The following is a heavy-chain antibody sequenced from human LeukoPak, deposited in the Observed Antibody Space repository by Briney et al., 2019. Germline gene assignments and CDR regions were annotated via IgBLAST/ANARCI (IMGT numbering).Heavy chain of an antibody. CDR1: GFTFSSYA. CDR3: AREAISGVGEDY. D-gene: IGHD3-3*01. J-gene: IGHJ4*02. CDR2: ISYDGSNK. V-gene: IGHV3-30-3*01. Sequence: GGSLRLSCAASGFTFSSYAMHWVRQAPGKGLEWVAVISYDGSNKYYADSVKGRFTISRDNSKNTLYLQMNSLRAEDTAVYYCAREAISGVGEDYWGQGTLVTVSS.